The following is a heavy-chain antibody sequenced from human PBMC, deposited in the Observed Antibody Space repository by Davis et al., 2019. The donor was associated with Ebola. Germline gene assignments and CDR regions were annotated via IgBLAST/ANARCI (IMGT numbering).Heavy chain of an antibody. CDR1: GDSVSGKNGA. CDR2: TYYSSKWYN. J-gene: IGHJ6*04. D-gene: IGHD5-18*01. CDR3: ARGWLRAGIDV. V-gene: IGHV6-1*01. Sequence: HSQTLSLTCAISGDSVSGKNGAWNWIRQSPSRGLEWLGRTYYSSKWYNDYAVSVKSRITINPDTSKNQFSLQLNSVTPEDTALYYCARGWLRAGIDVWGEGTTVTVSS.